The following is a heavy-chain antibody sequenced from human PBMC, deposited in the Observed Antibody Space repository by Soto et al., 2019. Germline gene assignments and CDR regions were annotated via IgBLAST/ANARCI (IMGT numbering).Heavy chain of an antibody. D-gene: IGHD3-9*01. CDR3: ARGYYDLVTGFSYWYFDL. V-gene: IGHV3-30-3*01. CDR2: ISYEGSTT. J-gene: IGHJ2*01. CDR1: GFTFSTYA. Sequence: QVQLVESGGGVVQPGRSLRLSCAASGFTFSTYAMHWVRQSPGTGLEWLAVISYEGSTTHYLDYVKGRFTISRDNSKNTLDLQMNSLRADDAAVYYCARGYYDLVTGFSYWYFDLWGRGTLVTVSS.